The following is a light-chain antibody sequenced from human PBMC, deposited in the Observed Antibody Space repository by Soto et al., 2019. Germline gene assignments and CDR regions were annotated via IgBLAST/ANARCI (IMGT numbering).Light chain of an antibody. CDR1: QSVSTN. CDR2: GAS. Sequence: EIVMTQSPATLSVSPGERATLSCRASQSVSTNLAWYQQKPGQAPRLLIYGASTRATDIPARFSGSGSGTEFTLIISSLQSEDFALYYCQQYNNFPSLTFGGGTKVEIK. J-gene: IGKJ4*01. CDR3: QQYNNFPSLT. V-gene: IGKV3-15*01.